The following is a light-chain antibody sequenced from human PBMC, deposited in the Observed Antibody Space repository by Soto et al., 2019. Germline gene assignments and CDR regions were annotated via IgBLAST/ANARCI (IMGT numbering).Light chain of an antibody. CDR3: QQYYRCGLS. CDR1: QNVVNN. V-gene: IGKV3D-15*01. Sequence: VMTQSPGNLSVSPGERVTLFCRASQNVVNNIAWYQVKPAQPPRLLIYASSTRATGIPATFSGSGSETQFSLTISSLQSEDSAVYYCQQYYRCGLSFGGGTKVEI. CDR2: ASS. J-gene: IGKJ4*01.